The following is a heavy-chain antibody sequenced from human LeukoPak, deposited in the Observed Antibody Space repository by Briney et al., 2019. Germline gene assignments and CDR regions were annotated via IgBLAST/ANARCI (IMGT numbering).Heavy chain of an antibody. J-gene: IGHJ4*02. Sequence: SETLSLTCAVYVGSFTGYYCSWIRQSPGKGLQWIAEVNHRGDTNYNPSVKGRVTISVDTSKNQCSLKVTSLTAADTAVYYCARGPTISETGFFDYWGEESLVTVSS. V-gene: IGHV4-34*01. D-gene: IGHD7-27*01. CDR1: VGSFTGYY. CDR2: VNHRGDT. CDR3: ARGPTISETGFFDY.